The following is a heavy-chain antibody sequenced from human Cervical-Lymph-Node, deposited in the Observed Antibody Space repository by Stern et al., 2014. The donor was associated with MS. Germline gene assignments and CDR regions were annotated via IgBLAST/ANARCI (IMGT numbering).Heavy chain of an antibody. CDR2: IFPGDFET. CDR3: ARLARPDYAY. J-gene: IGHJ4*02. V-gene: IGHV5-51*01. Sequence: EVQLVESGAEVKKPGESLKISCKGSGYSFANFWIGWVRQMPGKGLEWMGIIFPGDFETRKSPSFRGQVTISADKSISTAYLQWSSLKASDTAMYYCARLARPDYAYWGQGTLVTVSS. D-gene: IGHD4-17*01. CDR1: GYSFANFW.